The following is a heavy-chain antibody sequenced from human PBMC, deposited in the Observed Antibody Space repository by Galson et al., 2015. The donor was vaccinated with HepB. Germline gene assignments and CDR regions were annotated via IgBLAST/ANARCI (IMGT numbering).Heavy chain of an antibody. CDR1: GDSVSSNSAA. Sequence: CAISGDSVSSNSAAWNWIRQSPSRGLEWLGRTYYRSKWYNDYAVSVKSRITINPDTSKNQFSLQLNSVTPEDTAVYYCARGFLGWYSSGWPKNWFDPWGQGTLVTVSS. V-gene: IGHV6-1*01. CDR2: TYYRSKWYN. J-gene: IGHJ5*02. CDR3: ARGFLGWYSSGWPKNWFDP. D-gene: IGHD6-19*01.